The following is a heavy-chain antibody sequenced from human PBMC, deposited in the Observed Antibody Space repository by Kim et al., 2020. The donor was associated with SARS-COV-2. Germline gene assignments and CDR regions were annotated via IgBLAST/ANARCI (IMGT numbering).Heavy chain of an antibody. V-gene: IGHV4-39*07. J-gene: IGHJ5*02. CDR1: GGSISSSSYY. CDR3: ARSVGYYDSSGYTENWFDP. D-gene: IGHD3-22*01. CDR2: IYYSGST. Sequence: SETLSLTCTVSGGSISSSSYYWGWIRQPPGKGLEWIGSIYYSGSTYYNPSLKSRVTISVDTSKNQFSLKLSSVTAADTAVYYCARSVGYYDSSGYTENWFDPWGQGTPVTVSS.